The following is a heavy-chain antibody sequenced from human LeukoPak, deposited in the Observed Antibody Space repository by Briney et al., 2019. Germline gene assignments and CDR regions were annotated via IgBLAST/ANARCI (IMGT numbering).Heavy chain of an antibody. CDR2: VYYSGST. Sequence: PSETLSLTCTVSGGSIRSYYWSWIRQPPGKGLEWIGYVYYSGSTNYNPSLKSRVTISVDTSKSQFSLKLTSVTAADTAVYYCARHPFGSGHFDCWGQGTLVTVSS. J-gene: IGHJ4*02. CDR1: GGSIRSYY. CDR3: ARHPFGSGHFDC. D-gene: IGHD3-10*01. V-gene: IGHV4-59*08.